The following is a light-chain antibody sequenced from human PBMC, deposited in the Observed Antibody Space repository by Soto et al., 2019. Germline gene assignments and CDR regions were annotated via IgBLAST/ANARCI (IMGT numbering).Light chain of an antibody. J-gene: IGKJ4*01. Sequence: EIVLTQSPATLSLSPGERATLSCMASQNVANYLDWYQQKPGQAPRLLIYESSYRATGIAARFSGSGSGTYFTLPISRLEPVDFAIYYCQPFNIWPLTFGGGTKV. CDR1: QNVANY. CDR2: ESS. CDR3: QPFNIWPLT. V-gene: IGKV3-11*01.